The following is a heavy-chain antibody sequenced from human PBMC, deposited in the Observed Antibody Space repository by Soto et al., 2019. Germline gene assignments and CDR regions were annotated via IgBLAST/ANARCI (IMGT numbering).Heavy chain of an antibody. J-gene: IGHJ6*02. CDR3: ASWSNWNPLYYDGLDV. CDR1: GGAFNNYA. V-gene: IGHV1-69*06. Sequence: QVRLLQSGAEVKKPGSSVKVSCKVSGGAFNNYALNWVRHGPGQGLQWLGGIIPLHNTSNYSLKFLVRVTVTADISSTSVYMELNSLTSDDTATYYCASWSNWNPLYYDGLDVWGQGTTVTVSS. CDR2: IIPLHNTS. D-gene: IGHD1-20*01.